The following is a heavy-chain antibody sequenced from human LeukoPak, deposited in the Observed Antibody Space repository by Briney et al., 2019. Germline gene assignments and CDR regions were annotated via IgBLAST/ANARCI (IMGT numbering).Heavy chain of an antibody. J-gene: IGHJ5*02. Sequence: SETLSLTCTVSGYSISSGYYWGWIRQPPGKGLEWIGSIYHSGSTYYNPSLKSRVTISVDTSKNQFSLKLSSVTAADTAVYYCARAKSIAARPRNNWFDPWGQGTLVTVSS. CDR1: GYSISSGYY. V-gene: IGHV4-38-2*02. D-gene: IGHD6-6*01. CDR2: IYHSGST. CDR3: ARAKSIAARPRNNWFDP.